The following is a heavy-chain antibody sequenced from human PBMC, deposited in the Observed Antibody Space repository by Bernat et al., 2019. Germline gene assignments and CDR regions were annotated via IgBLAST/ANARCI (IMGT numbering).Heavy chain of an antibody. D-gene: IGHD4-17*01. J-gene: IGHJ3*02. Sequence: EVQLVESGGGLVKPGGSLRLSCVASGFTFSNAWMSWVRQAPGKGLEWVGRITDGGTTDYAAPVKGRFTISRDDSKNTLYLQMNSLKTEDTAVYYCTTDLGDYTAFDIWGQGTMVTVSS. CDR3: TTDLGDYTAFDI. CDR2: ITDGGTT. V-gene: IGHV3-15*01. CDR1: GFTFSNAW.